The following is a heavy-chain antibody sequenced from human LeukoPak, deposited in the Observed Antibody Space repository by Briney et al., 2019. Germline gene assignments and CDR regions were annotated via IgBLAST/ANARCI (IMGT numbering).Heavy chain of an antibody. Sequence: ASVKVSCKASGYTFTSYGISWVRQAPGQGLEWVGYMNPNSGNTGYAQKFQGRVTITKNTSITTAYMELSSLRSEDTAAYYCAREGFDYWGQGTLVTVSS. V-gene: IGHV1-8*03. CDR1: GYTFTSYG. J-gene: IGHJ4*02. CDR2: MNPNSGNT. CDR3: AREGFDY.